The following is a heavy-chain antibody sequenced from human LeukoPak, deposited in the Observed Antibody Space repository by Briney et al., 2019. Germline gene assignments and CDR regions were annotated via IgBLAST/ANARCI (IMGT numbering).Heavy chain of an antibody. CDR1: GGSISSGGYS. CDR2: IYHSGST. Sequence: SSETLSLTCAVSGGSISSGGYSWSWLRQPPGKGLEWIGYIYHSGSTYYNPSLKSRVTISVDRSKNQFSLKLSSVTAADTAVYYCARVGGDCSSTSCYSTGGDKGFDPWGQGTLVTVSS. D-gene: IGHD2-2*01. V-gene: IGHV4-30-2*01. J-gene: IGHJ5*02. CDR3: ARVGGDCSSTSCYSTGGDKGFDP.